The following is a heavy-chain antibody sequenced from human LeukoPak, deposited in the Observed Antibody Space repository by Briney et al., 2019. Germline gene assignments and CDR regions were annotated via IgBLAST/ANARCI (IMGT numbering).Heavy chain of an antibody. Sequence: PSETLSLTCTVSGGSLSSYYGSWIRQPPGKGLEWIGYIYYSGSTNYNPSLKSRVTISVDTSKNQFSPKLSSVTAADTAVYYCASSGTVTEYYFDYWGQGTLVTVSS. D-gene: IGHD4-17*01. CDR2: IYYSGST. V-gene: IGHV4-59*01. J-gene: IGHJ4*02. CDR3: ASSGTVTEYYFDY. CDR1: GGSLSSYY.